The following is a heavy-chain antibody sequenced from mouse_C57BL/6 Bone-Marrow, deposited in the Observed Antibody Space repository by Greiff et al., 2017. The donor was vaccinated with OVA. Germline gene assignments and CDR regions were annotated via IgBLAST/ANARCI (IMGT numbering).Heavy chain of an antibody. CDR3: ARLGPFDY. J-gene: IGHJ2*01. V-gene: IGHV1-59*01. Sequence: QVQLKQPGAELVRPGPSVKLSCKASGYTFTSYWMHWVKQRPGQGLEWIGVIDPSDSYTNYNQKFKGKATLTVDTSSSTAYMQLSSLTSEDSAVYYCARLGPFDYWGQGTTLTVSS. CDR1: GYTFTSYW. CDR2: IDPSDSYT.